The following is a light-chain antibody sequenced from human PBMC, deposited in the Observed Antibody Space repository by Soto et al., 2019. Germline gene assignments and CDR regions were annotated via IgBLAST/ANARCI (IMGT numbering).Light chain of an antibody. CDR3: CSYASTTIYV. J-gene: IGLJ1*01. CDR1: SSDVGSYNL. CDR2: GVS. V-gene: IGLV2-23*02. Sequence: QSALTQPASVSGSPGQSITISCTGTSSDVGSYNLVSWYQQHPGKAPKFMIYGVSKRPSGVSNRFSGSKSGNTASLTISGLQAEDEADYYCCSYASTTIYVFGTGTKVTVL.